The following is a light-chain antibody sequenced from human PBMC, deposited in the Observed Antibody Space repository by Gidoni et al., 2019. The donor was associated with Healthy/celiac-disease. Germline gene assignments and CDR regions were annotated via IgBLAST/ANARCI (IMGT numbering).Light chain of an antibody. CDR1: SSDVGGYNY. V-gene: IGLV2-8*01. Sequence: QSALTQPPSASGSPGQSVPISCTGTSSDVGGYNYVSWYQQHPGKAPKLMIYEVSKRPSGVPDRFSGSKSGNTASLTVSGLQAEDEADYYCSSYAGSNNLVFGTGTKVTVL. J-gene: IGLJ1*01. CDR3: SSYAGSNNLV. CDR2: EVS.